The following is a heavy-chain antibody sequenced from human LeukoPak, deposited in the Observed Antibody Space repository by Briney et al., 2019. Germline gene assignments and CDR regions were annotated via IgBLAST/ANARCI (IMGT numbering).Heavy chain of an antibody. CDR2: MSGSGGST. D-gene: IGHD4-17*01. V-gene: IGHV3-23*01. J-gene: IGHJ5*02. Sequence: GGSLRLSCAASGFSFSLYAMSWVRQAPGKGLEWVSGMSGSGGSTYYADSVMGRFTISRDNSNNTLYLQMHSLGAEDTAVYYCARAAYGDYVNWFDPWGQGILVIVSS. CDR3: ARAAYGDYVNWFDP. CDR1: GFSFSLYA.